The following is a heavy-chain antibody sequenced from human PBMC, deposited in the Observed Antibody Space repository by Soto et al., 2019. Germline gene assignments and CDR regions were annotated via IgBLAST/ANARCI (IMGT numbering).Heavy chain of an antibody. CDR2: ITGGGNA. Sequence: DVQLLESGGGLVQPGGSLRLSCVVSGFSFSYAIIWVRQAPGKGQEWVSGITGGGNAEYAASVKGRFTISRDYSKNTVYLQMNSLRAEDTAMYYCEKDAVYNDGLWLVSDWGQGTLVTVS. CDR1: GFSFSYA. V-gene: IGHV3-23*01. CDR3: EKDAVYNDGLWLVSD. J-gene: IGHJ4*02. D-gene: IGHD1-20*01.